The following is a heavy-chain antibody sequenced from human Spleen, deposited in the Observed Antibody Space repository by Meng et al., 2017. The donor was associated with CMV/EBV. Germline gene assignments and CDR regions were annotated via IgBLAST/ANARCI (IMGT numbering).Heavy chain of an antibody. Sequence: GGSLRLSCAASGFTFSSYSMNWVRQAPGKGLEWVSSISPRSDYINYADSVKGRFTISRDNARNSLYLQMNSLRAEDTAVYHCARYRGVDFWSGYYSFDQWGQGTLVTVSS. J-gene: IGHJ4*02. V-gene: IGHV3-21*01. CDR3: ARYRGVDFWSGYYSFDQ. CDR2: ISPRSDYI. CDR1: GFTFSSYS. D-gene: IGHD3-3*01.